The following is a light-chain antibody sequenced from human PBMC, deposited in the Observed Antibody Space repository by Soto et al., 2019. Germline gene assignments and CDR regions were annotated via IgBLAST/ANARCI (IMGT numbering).Light chain of an antibody. J-gene: IGLJ1*01. CDR1: SSDVGGYNY. Sequence: QSALTQPASVSGSPGQSITISCTGTSSDVGGYNYVSWYQQYPGKAPKLMIYHVSNRPSGVSNRFSGSKSGNSASLTISGLQAEDGADYYCSAYTSTSTYVFGTWTKLTVL. V-gene: IGLV2-14*01. CDR2: HVS. CDR3: SAYTSTSTYV.